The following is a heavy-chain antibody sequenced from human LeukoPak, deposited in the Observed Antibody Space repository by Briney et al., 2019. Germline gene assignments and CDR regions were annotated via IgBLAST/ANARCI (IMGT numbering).Heavy chain of an antibody. CDR2: MNPNSGNA. J-gene: IGHJ4*02. V-gene: IGHV1-8*01. CDR3: ARGPNYFDY. Sequence: ASVKVSCKASGYTFTSYDFNWVRQATGQGLEWMGWMNPNSGNAGYAQKFQGRVTMTRNTSISTAYMELSSLRSEDTAVCYCARGPNYFDYWGQGTLVTVSS. CDR1: GYTFTSYD.